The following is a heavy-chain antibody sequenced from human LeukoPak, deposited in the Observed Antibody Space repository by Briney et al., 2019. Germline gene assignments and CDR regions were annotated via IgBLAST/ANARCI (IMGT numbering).Heavy chain of an antibody. CDR3: ARATSYYDFWSGYNNNWFDP. V-gene: IGHV4-59*01. J-gene: IGHJ5*02. CDR2: IYYSGST. D-gene: IGHD3-3*01. Sequence: SETQSLTCTVSGGSISSYYWSWIRQPPGKGLEWIGYIYYSGSTNYNPSLKSRVTISVDTSKNQFSLKLSSVTAADTAVYYCARATSYYDFWSGYNNNWFDPWGQGTLVTVSS. CDR1: GGSISSYY.